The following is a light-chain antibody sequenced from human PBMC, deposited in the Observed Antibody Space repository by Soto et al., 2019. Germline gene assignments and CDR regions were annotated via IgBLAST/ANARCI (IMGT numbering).Light chain of an antibody. J-gene: IGKJ3*01. V-gene: IGKV3-11*01. CDR1: QSVSSS. CDR2: DAS. Sequence: EIVLTQSPDTLSLSPGERATLSCRASQSVSSSLACYQQIPGQVPRLLIYDASNRATGIPARFSRSGSGTDFSLTISSLAPEVFAVYYCQQRSNWPPEVTFGPGTKVDIK. CDR3: QQRSNWPPEVT.